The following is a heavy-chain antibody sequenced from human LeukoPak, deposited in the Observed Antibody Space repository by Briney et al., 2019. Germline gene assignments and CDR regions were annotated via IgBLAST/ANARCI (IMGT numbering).Heavy chain of an antibody. CDR1: GDSFSAYF. CDR3: ATRSSTLAAARCFDD. V-gene: IGHV4-34*01. Sequence: SSETLSLTCAVHGDSFSAYFWSWIRQVPGKGLEWIGEIDHRGSSNYNPPLKSRATISVDTSKNHFSLSLTSVTAADTAVYYCATRSSTLAAARCFDDWGQGTVVTVSS. CDR2: IDHRGSS. D-gene: IGHD6-6*01. J-gene: IGHJ4*03.